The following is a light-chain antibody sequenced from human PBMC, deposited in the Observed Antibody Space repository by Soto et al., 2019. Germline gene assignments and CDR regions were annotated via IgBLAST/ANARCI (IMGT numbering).Light chain of an antibody. Sequence: DIPMTQSPSSLSASVGDRVTITCRASQDISNYLAWYQQKPRKVPQLLIYAASTLQSGVPSRFSGSGSGTDFTLTISSLHPEDVATYYCQKCNSAPLTFGGGTKVEIK. CDR2: AAS. CDR3: QKCNSAPLT. J-gene: IGKJ4*01. V-gene: IGKV1-27*01. CDR1: QDISNY.